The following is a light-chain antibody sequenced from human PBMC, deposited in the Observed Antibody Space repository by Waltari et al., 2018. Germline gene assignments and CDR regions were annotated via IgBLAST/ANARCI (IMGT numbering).Light chain of an antibody. V-gene: IGLV1-47*01. CDR3: AAWDDGLRGPA. CDR1: HSNIGSTF. J-gene: IGLJ2*01. Sequence: SVPTQSPSVSETPGQKITISCSGSHSNIGSTFVNWYQQVPGTAPKLSIYENSQRPTGVPDRFSASKSGTSASLAISGLQSQDEADYYCAAWDDGLRGPAFGGGTKVTVL. CDR2: ENS.